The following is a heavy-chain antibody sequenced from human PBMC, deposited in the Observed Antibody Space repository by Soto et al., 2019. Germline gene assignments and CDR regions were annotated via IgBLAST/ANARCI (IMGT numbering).Heavy chain of an antibody. J-gene: IGHJ5*01. CDR2: INPNSGGT. CDR3: ARARDIVVVPAGYSSSWYDF. Sequence: ASVKVSCKASGYTFTGCYMHWVRQAPGQGLEWMGWINPNSGGTNYAQKFQGRVTMTRDTSISTAYMELSRLRSDDTAVYYCARARDIVVVPAGYSSSWYDFWGQGTLVTVSS. CDR1: GYTFTGCY. D-gene: IGHD2-2*01. V-gene: IGHV1-2*02.